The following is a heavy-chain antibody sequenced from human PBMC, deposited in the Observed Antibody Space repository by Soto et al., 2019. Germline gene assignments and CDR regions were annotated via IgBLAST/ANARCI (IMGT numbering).Heavy chain of an antibody. CDR1: GFTFSSYS. CDR3: ASAVDSRTPSCIR. CDR2: ISSSSNSI. D-gene: IGHD2-2*01. V-gene: IGHV3-48*01. Sequence: EVQLVESGGGLVQPGGSLRLSCAASGFTFSSYSMNWVRQAPGKGLEWVSYISSSSNSIYYAVSVKGRFTISRDNAKNSMHLQMNTLRAEDTAVYYCASAVDSRTPSCIRWGQRPLVTVSS. J-gene: IGHJ4*02.